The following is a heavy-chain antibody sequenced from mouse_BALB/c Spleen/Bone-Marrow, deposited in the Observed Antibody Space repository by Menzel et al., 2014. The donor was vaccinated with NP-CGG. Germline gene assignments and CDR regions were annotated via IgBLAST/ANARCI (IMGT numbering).Heavy chain of an antibody. V-gene: IGHV1S81*02. D-gene: IGHD2-4*01. CDR1: GYTFTSYW. J-gene: IGHJ3*01. Sequence: QVQLQQSGAELVKPEASVKLSCKASGYTFTSYWMHWVKQWPGQGLEWIGEINPSNGRTNYNEKFKSKATLTVDKSSSTAYMQLSSLTSEDSAVYYCARWGITLAYWGQGTLVTVSA. CDR2: INPSNGRT. CDR3: ARWGITLAY.